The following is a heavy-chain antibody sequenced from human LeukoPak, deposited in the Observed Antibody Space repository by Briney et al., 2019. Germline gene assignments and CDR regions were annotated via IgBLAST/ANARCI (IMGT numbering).Heavy chain of an antibody. D-gene: IGHD5-18*01. Sequence: GGSLRLSCAASGFTLSSCAMSWGRQAPGKGVEWVSAISGSGGSTYYADSVKGRFTISRDNSKNTLYLQMNSLRAEDTAVYYCAKPYMDTAMDYFDYWGQGTLVTVSS. V-gene: IGHV3-23*01. CDR1: GFTLSSCA. CDR2: ISGSGGST. J-gene: IGHJ4*02. CDR3: AKPYMDTAMDYFDY.